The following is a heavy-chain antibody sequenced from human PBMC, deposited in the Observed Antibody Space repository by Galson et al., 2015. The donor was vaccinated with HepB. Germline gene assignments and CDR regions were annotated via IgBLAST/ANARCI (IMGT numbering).Heavy chain of an antibody. CDR1: GFTFSSYG. J-gene: IGHJ4*02. Sequence: SLRLSCAASGFTFSSYGMHWVRQAPGKGLEWVAVISYDGSNKYYADSVKGRFTISRDNSKNTLYLQMNSLRAEDTAVYYCAKGRGVAGTLGYFDYWGQGTLVTVSS. D-gene: IGHD6-19*01. CDR3: AKGRGVAGTLGYFDY. CDR2: ISYDGSNK. V-gene: IGHV3-30*18.